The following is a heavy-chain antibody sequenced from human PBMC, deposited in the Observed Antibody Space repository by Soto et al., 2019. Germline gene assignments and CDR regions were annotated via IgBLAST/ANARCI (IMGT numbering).Heavy chain of an antibody. J-gene: IGHJ5*02. Sequence: QVQLVESGGGVVQPGRSLRLSCAASGFTFSSSAMHWVRQAPGKGLEWVTVISYDGSNKDYADSVKGRFTISRDNSKNPLYLQMNSLRADDTAVYYCPRYVCDPWGQGTLVTVSS. CDR1: GFTFSSSA. CDR3: PRYVCDP. V-gene: IGHV3-30-3*01. D-gene: IGHD3-10*02. CDR2: ISYDGSNK.